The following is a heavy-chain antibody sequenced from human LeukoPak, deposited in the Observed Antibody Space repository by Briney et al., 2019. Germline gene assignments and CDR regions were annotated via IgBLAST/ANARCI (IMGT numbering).Heavy chain of an antibody. CDR1: GYSFTSYW. Sequence: GESLKISCKGSGYSFTSYWIGWVRQMPGKGLEWMGIIYPGDSDTRYSPSFQGQVTISADTSISTAYLQWSSLKASDNAMYYCARLEPRGYSYGYLTDWGQGTLVTVSS. CDR2: IYPGDSDT. CDR3: ARLEPRGYSYGYLTD. D-gene: IGHD5-18*01. J-gene: IGHJ4*02. V-gene: IGHV5-51*01.